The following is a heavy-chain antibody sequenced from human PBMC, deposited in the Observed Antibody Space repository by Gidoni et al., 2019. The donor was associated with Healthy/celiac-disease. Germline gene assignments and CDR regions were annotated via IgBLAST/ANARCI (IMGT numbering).Heavy chain of an antibody. V-gene: IGHV3-48*03. CDR2: ISSSVSTI. CDR3: ARVDGSGSYYNPAV. D-gene: IGHD3-10*01. Sequence: EVQLVESGGGLVQPGGSLRLSCAASGLTFSSYEMNWVRQAPGKGLEWVSYISSSVSTIYYADSVKGRFTISRDNAKNSLYLQMNSLRAEDTAVYYCARVDGSGSYYNPAVWGQGTTVTVSS. CDR1: GLTFSSYE. J-gene: IGHJ6*02.